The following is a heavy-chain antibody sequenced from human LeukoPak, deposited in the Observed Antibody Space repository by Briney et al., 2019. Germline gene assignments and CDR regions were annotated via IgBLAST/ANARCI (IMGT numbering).Heavy chain of an antibody. CDR2: IFYSGDT. V-gene: IGHV4-59*02. CDR3: ARAGGSGSPGYFDF. J-gene: IGHJ4*02. D-gene: IGHD3-10*01. CDR1: RGSVSSYY. Sequence: PSETLSLTCTVSRGSVSSYYWSWIRQPPGKGLEWIGYIFYSGDTNYNPSLKSRVTISVDTSQNQLFLRLSSVTAADTAVYYCARAGGSGSPGYFDFWGQGTLVTVSS.